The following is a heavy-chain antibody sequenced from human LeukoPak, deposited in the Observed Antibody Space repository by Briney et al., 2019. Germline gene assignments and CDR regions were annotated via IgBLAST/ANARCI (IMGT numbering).Heavy chain of an antibody. D-gene: IGHD1-1*01. CDR1: GYTFTGYY. CDR3: ARTYDSLWNYLDC. V-gene: IGHV1-2*02. Sequence: ASVRVSRKASGYTFTGYYVHWVRQAPGQGLEWMEWINPRVSGTNYAQKSKGRVTMTRDTSISTAYMELSGLRSDDTAVYFCARTYDSLWNYLDCWGQGPRVTVPS. J-gene: IGHJ4*02. CDR2: INPRVSGT.